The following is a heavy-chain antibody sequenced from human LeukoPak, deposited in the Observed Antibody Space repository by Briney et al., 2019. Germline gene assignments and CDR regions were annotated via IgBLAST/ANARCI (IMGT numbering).Heavy chain of an antibody. Sequence: GGSLRLSCAASGFIVSSNYMTWVRQAPGKGLEWVSLIYSGGTTYYADSVKGRLTISRDSSKNTLYLQMNSLRAEDTAVYYCARKHILTGSYFDYWGQGTLVTVSS. CDR2: IYSGGTT. CDR3: ARKHILTGSYFDY. J-gene: IGHJ4*02. V-gene: IGHV3-53*01. CDR1: GFIVSSNY. D-gene: IGHD3-9*01.